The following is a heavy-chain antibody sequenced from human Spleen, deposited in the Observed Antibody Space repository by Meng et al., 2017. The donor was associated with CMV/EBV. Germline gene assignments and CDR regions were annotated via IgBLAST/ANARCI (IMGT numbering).Heavy chain of an antibody. CDR2: IYTSGST. J-gene: IGHJ4*02. V-gene: IGHV4-4*07. D-gene: IGHD5-18*01. Sequence: PLQGSGPGMVKPSTPLSLPCTVSGGSISSSYWSWIRQPAGKGLEWIGRIYTSGSTNYNPSLKSRVTMSVDTSKNQFSLKLSSVTAADTAVYYCARGRGPSYGRSASGMYYFDYWGQGTLVTVSS. CDR3: ARGRGPSYGRSASGMYYFDY. CDR1: GGSISSSY.